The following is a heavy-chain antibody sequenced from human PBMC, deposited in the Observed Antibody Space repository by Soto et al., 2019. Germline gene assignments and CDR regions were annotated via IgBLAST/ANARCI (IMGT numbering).Heavy chain of an antibody. CDR1: GFTFSSYS. D-gene: IGHD3-9*01. CDR2: ISSSSSYI. CDR3: ARAHSLRYFDWLV. V-gene: IGHV3-21*01. J-gene: IGHJ4*02. Sequence: GGSLRLSCAASGFTFSSYSMNWVRQAPGKGLEWVSSISSSSSYIYYADSVKGRFTISRDNAKNSLYLQMNSLRAEDTAVYYCARAHSLRYFDWLVWGQGTLVTVSS.